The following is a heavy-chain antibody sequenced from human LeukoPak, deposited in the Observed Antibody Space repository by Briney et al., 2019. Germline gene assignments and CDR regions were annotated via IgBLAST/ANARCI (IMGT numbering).Heavy chain of an antibody. Sequence: PGGSLRLSCAASGFTFSNAWMSWVRQAPGKGLEWVGRIKSKTDGGTTDYAAPVKGRFTISRDDSENTLYLQMNSLKTEDTAVYYCTTEGTTIFGVVLGGTDVDYWGQGTLVTVSS. CDR3: TTEGTTIFGVVLGGTDVDY. CDR1: GFTFSNAW. V-gene: IGHV3-15*01. D-gene: IGHD3-3*01. J-gene: IGHJ4*02. CDR2: IKSKTDGGTT.